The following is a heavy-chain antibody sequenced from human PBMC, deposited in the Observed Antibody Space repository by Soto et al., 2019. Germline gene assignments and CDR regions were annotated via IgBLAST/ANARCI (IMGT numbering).Heavy chain of an antibody. Sequence: ETLSLTCTVSGGSLSSYYWSWIRQPPGKGLEWIGYIFYSGSTNYNPSLKSRVTISVDTSKNQFSLKLRSVTAADTAVYYCARRYGSAFDIWGQGTMVTVSS. CDR2: IFYSGST. J-gene: IGHJ3*02. D-gene: IGHD4-17*01. CDR1: GGSLSSYY. V-gene: IGHV4-59*01. CDR3: ARRYGSAFDI.